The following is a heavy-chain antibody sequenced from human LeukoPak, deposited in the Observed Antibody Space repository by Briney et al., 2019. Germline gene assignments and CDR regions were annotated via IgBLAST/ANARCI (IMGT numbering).Heavy chain of an antibody. V-gene: IGHV1-24*01. D-gene: IGHD3-16*01. J-gene: IGHJ4*02. Sequence: ASVKVSCKVSGNTLTELSIHWVRQAPGKGLEWMGGFDPEDGEASNAQKFQGRVTMTADTSTSTVYMELRSLRSDDTAVYYCARALMGLQGGEYWGQGTLVTVSS. CDR3: ARALMGLQGGEY. CDR1: GNTLTELS. CDR2: FDPEDGEA.